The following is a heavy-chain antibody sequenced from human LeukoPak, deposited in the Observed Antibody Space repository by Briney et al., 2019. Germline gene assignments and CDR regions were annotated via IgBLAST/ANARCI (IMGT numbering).Heavy chain of an antibody. CDR1: GFTFSSYW. CDR3: ARGGYSYGSYYYYYYMDV. Sequence: PGGSLRLSCAASGFTFSSYWMSWVRQAPGKGLEWVSGINWNGGSTGYADSVKGRFTISRDNAKNSLYLQMNSLRAEDTALYYCARGGYSYGSYYYYYYMDVWGKGTTVTVSS. V-gene: IGHV3-20*04. CDR2: INWNGGST. D-gene: IGHD5-18*01. J-gene: IGHJ6*03.